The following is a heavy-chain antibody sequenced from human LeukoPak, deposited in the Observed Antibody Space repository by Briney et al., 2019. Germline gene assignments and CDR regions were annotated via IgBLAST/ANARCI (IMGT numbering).Heavy chain of an antibody. Sequence: ASVKVSCKASGYTFTSYGISWVRQAPGQGLEWMGWISAYNGNTNYAQKLQGRVTMTTDTFTSTAYMVLRSLRSDDTAVYYCAREYGSGSLTWFDPWGQGTLVTVSS. V-gene: IGHV1-18*01. CDR1: GYTFTSYG. CDR3: AREYGSGSLTWFDP. D-gene: IGHD3-10*01. CDR2: ISAYNGNT. J-gene: IGHJ5*02.